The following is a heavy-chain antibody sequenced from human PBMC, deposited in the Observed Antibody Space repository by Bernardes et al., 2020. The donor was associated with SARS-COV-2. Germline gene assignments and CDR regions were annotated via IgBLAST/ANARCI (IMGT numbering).Heavy chain of an antibody. CDR2: ISHSGST. D-gene: IGHD3-22*01. J-gene: IGHJ5*02. CDR1: GYSIRSGYY. CDR3: ARVGPHGIVVRNLIA. V-gene: IGHV4-38-2*01. Sequence: TQPLTGAVSGYSIRSGYYWGWIRQPPGKGLEWIGSISHSGSTYLNPSLRSRVTISLDTSKNQFSLKLVSVTAADTAVYYCARVGPHGIVVRNLIAWGQGTLVTVSS.